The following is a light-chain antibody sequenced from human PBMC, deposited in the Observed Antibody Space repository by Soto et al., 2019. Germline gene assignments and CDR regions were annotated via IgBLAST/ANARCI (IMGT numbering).Light chain of an antibody. CDR2: GAS. CDR3: QQYNSYSLT. V-gene: IGKV1-5*01. J-gene: IGKJ4*01. Sequence: DIQMTQSPSTLSASVGDRVTITCRASQSVTSRLAWYQQKPGKAPKLLIYGASNLESGVPSRFSGSGSGTEFTLTISSLQPDDFATYCCQQYNSYSLTFGGGTTVEIK. CDR1: QSVTSR.